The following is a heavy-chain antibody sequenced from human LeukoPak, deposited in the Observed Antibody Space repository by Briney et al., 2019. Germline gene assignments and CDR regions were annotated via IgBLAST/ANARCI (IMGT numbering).Heavy chain of an antibody. J-gene: IGHJ4*02. Sequence: PSETLSLTCAVSGGSISSGAYSWSWLRQPPGQGLEWIGYIYHSGSTYYNPSLKSRVTISVDRSKNQFSLKLSSVTAADTAVYYCARGHGDYPFDYWGQGTLVTVSS. CDR1: GGSISSGAYS. D-gene: IGHD4-17*01. CDR3: ARGHGDYPFDY. V-gene: IGHV4-30-2*01. CDR2: IYHSGST.